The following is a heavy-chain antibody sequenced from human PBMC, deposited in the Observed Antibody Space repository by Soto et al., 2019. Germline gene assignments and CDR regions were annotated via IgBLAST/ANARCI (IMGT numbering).Heavy chain of an antibody. CDR3: ARSAKKTWLPDF. V-gene: IGHV1-3*01. CDR1: GFSFIDYS. D-gene: IGHD5-12*01. J-gene: IGHJ1*01. Sequence: ASVKVSCKASGFSFIDYSILWVRQAPGQSLEWLGWINAGNGNTKYSHKFQDRVTITSDTSATTTYMELRSLRSEDTAVFYCARSAKKTWLPDFWGQGPMVTFYS. CDR2: INAGNGNT.